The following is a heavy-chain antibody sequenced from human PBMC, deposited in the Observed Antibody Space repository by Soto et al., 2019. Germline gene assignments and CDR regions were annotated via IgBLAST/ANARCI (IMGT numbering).Heavy chain of an antibody. CDR1: GGTFSSYT. Sequence: SVKVSCKASGGTFSSYTISWVRQAPGQGLEWMGRIIPILGIANYAQKFQGRVTITADKSTSTAYMELSSLRSEDTAVYYCARCSGGSCNAEYFQHWGQGTLVTVSS. V-gene: IGHV1-69*02. J-gene: IGHJ1*01. D-gene: IGHD2-15*01. CDR2: IIPILGIA. CDR3: ARCSGGSCNAEYFQH.